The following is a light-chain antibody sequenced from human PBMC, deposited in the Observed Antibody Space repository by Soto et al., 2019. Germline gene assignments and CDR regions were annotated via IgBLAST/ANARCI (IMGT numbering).Light chain of an antibody. J-gene: IGKJ1*01. V-gene: IGKV3-20*01. CDR2: GVY. CDR1: QSLRTNS. CDR3: QQYDTSPRT. Sequence: EVVLTQSPGTLSLSLGERATLSCRASQSLRTNSLAWYPQKHGQAPRXXISGVYSRAAGIPDRFSGSGSGTGCTRTISRLEPEDVAVDYCQQYDTSPRTFGQGTKVDIK.